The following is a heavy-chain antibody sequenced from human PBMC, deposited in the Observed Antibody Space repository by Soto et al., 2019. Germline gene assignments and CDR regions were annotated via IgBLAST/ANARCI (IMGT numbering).Heavy chain of an antibody. CDR1: GYTFTSYA. CDR3: ARSGYCSSTSCNREFDY. J-gene: IGHJ4*02. Sequence: QVQLVQSGAEVKKPGASVKVSCKASGYTFTSYAMHWVRQAPGQRLEWMGWINAGNGNTKYSQKFQGRVTITRDTSARTAYMELSSLRSEDTAVYYCARSGYCSSTSCNREFDYWGQGTLVTVSS. CDR2: INAGNGNT. D-gene: IGHD2-2*01. V-gene: IGHV1-3*01.